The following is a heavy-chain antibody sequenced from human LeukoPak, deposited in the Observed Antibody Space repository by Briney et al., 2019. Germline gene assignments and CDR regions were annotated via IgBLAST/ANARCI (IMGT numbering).Heavy chain of an antibody. J-gene: IGHJ4*02. CDR2: IYYSGST. Sequence: KPSETLSLTCTVSGGSISSYYWSWIRQPPGKRLEWIGYIYYSGSTSYNPSLKSRVTISVDTAQNQFSLKLSSVTAADTAVYYCARISVGATVDYWGQGTLVTVSS. CDR3: ARISVGATVDY. V-gene: IGHV4-59*01. D-gene: IGHD1-26*01. CDR1: GGSISSYY.